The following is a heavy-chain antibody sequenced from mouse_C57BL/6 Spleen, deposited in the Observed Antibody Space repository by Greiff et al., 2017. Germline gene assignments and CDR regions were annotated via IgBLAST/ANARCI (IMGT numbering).Heavy chain of an antibody. CDR1: GFTFSDYG. Sequence: EVQVVESGGGLVKPGGSLKLSCAASGFTFSDYGMHWVRQAPEKGLEWVAYISSGSSTIYYADTVKGRFPISRDNAKNTLFLQMTSLRSEDTAMFYCARQGSNYLDYWGQGTTRTVSS. CDR2: ISSGSSTI. V-gene: IGHV5-17*01. D-gene: IGHD1-1*01. J-gene: IGHJ2*01. CDR3: ARQGSNYLDY.